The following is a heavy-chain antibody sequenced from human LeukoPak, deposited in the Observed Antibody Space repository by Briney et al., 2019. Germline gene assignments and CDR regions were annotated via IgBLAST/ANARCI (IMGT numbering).Heavy chain of an antibody. D-gene: IGHD4-17*01. J-gene: IGHJ4*02. V-gene: IGHV3-30-3*01. CDR3: ARDYALDY. CDR2: ISYDGSNK. Sequence: GLEWVAVISYDGSNKYYADSAKGRFTISRDNSKNTLYLQMNSLRAEDTAVYYCARDYALDYWGQGTLVTVSS.